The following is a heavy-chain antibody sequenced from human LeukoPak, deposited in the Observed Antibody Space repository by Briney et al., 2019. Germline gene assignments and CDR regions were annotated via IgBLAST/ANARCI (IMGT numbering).Heavy chain of an antibody. J-gene: IGHJ4*02. D-gene: IGHD6-19*01. CDR3: ARDKYSSGWLFDY. Sequence: GASVKVSCKASGYTFTSYAMHWVRQAPGQRLEWMGWINAGNGNTKYSQKFQGRVTITRDTSASTAHMELSSLRSEDTAVYYCARDKYSSGWLFDYWGQGTLVTVSS. CDR1: GYTFTSYA. V-gene: IGHV1-3*01. CDR2: INAGNGNT.